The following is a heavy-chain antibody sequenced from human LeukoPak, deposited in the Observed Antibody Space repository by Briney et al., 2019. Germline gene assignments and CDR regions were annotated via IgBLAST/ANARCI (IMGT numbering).Heavy chain of an antibody. D-gene: IGHD5-12*01. V-gene: IGHV4-39*07. CDR1: GGSISSSSYY. J-gene: IGHJ3*02. CDR2: IYHSGST. CDR3: ARSCRILDIVATIRARLGGNGFDI. Sequence: SETLSLTCTVSGGSISSSSYYWGWIRQPPGKGLEWIGSIYHSGSTYYNPSLKSRVTIAVETSKTHFSLKLRSVTAADKAVYYCARSCRILDIVATIRARLGGNGFDIWSQGTMVTVSS.